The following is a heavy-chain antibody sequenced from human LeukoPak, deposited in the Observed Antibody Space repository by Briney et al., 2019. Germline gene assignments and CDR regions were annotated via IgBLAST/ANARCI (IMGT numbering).Heavy chain of an antibody. J-gene: IGHJ4*02. V-gene: IGHV4-59*01. CDR3: ARSPETDYDYVWGSYRPFDY. CDR1: GGSISSYY. CDR2: IYYSGST. Sequence: SETLSLTCTVCGGSISSYYGSWIRQPRGKGLEWIGYIYYSGSTNYNPSLKSRVTISVDTSKNQFSLKLSSVTAADTAVYYCARSPETDYDYVWGSYRPFDYWGQGTLVTVSS. D-gene: IGHD3-16*02.